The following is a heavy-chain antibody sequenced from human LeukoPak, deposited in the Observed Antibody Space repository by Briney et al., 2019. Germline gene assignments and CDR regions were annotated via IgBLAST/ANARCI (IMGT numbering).Heavy chain of an antibody. J-gene: IGHJ3*02. D-gene: IGHD3-10*01. Sequence: PGGSLRLSCAASGGTFGDYARHWVRQAPGKGLEWVSGISWNSGSICYADSVRGGFTISRDNAKNSLYLQLNSLRAEDTALYYCAKGILRGGTDDAFDIWGQGTMVTVSS. CDR3: AKGILRGGTDDAFDI. V-gene: IGHV3-9*01. CDR2: ISWNSGSI. CDR1: GGTFGDYA.